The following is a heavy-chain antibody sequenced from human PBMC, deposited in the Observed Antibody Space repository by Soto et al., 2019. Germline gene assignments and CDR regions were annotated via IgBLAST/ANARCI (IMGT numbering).Heavy chain of an antibody. CDR2: ISWNSGSM. CDR1: GFTFDDYA. CDR3: AKDLGDGERDYYYGMDV. J-gene: IGHJ6*02. D-gene: IGHD4-17*01. Sequence: PGGSLRLSCAASGFTFDDYAMHWVRQAPGKGLEWVSGISWNSGSMGYADSVKGRFTISRDNAKNSLYLQMNSLRAEDTALYYCAKDLGDGERDYYYGMDVWGQGTTVTVSS. V-gene: IGHV3-9*01.